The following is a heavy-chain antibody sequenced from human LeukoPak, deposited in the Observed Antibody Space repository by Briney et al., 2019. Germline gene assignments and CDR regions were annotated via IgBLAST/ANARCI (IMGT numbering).Heavy chain of an antibody. CDR3: ARHPWGPYYYYYYMDV. Sequence: SETLSLTCTVSGGSISSSNYYWGWIRQPPGTGLEWLGTIFYSGSTYYNPSLKSRVTISVDTSKNQFSLKLNSVTAADTAVYYCARHPWGPYYYYYYMDVWGKGTTVIVSS. J-gene: IGHJ6*03. D-gene: IGHD3-16*01. CDR2: IFYSGST. V-gene: IGHV4-39*01. CDR1: GGSISSSNYY.